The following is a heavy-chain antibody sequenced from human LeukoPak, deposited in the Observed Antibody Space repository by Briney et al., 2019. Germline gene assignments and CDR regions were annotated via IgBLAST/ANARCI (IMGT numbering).Heavy chain of an antibody. J-gene: IGHJ4*02. CDR1: GYTFTNYG. CDR3: ARSHSGSLRAPFDY. V-gene: IGHV1-18*01. D-gene: IGHD6-19*01. Sequence: ASVKVSCKASGYTFTNYGIIWVRQAPAQGLEWMGWISPYNGNAKYAQKFQGRVAMTTDTSTNTVYMDLRSLTSDDTALYYCARSHSGSLRAPFDYWGRGTLVAVSS. CDR2: ISPYNGNA.